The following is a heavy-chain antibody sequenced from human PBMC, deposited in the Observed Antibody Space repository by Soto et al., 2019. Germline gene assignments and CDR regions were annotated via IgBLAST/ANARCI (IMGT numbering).Heavy chain of an antibody. CDR1: GFTFSSYA. J-gene: IGHJ1*01. Sequence: EVQLLESGGGLVQPGGSLRLSCAASGFTFSSYAMSWVRQAPGKGLEWVSDISASVSSTYADSVKDRFTISRDNSKNTLYLQMNSLRAEDTAVYYCAKGESSGYYHGYFQYWGQGTLVTVSS. CDR3: AKGESSGYYHGYFQY. CDR2: ISASVSST. V-gene: IGHV3-23*01. D-gene: IGHD3-22*01.